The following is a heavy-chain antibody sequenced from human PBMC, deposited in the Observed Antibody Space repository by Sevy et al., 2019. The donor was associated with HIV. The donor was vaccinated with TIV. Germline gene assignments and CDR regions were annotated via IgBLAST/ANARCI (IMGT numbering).Heavy chain of an antibody. Sequence: GGSLRLSCVASGFSFTNYWMTWVRQAPGKGLEWVANIKRDASEKYYVGSVKGRFTISRDNAKNSLYLQINSLRAEDTAMYYCARDCSSTSCLWGLDVWGQGTTVTVSS. CDR3: ARDCSSTSCLWGLDV. V-gene: IGHV3-7*03. CDR2: IKRDASEK. D-gene: IGHD2-2*01. J-gene: IGHJ6*02. CDR1: GFSFTNYW.